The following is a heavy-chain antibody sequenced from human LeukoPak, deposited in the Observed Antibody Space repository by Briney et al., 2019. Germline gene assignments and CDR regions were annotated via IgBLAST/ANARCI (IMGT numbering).Heavy chain of an antibody. V-gene: IGHV4-59*11. CDR1: GGSISSHY. CDR2: IYYSGST. Sequence: ASETLSLTCTVSGGSISSHYWSWIRQPPGKGLEWFGYIYYSGSTNYNPSLKSRVTISVDTSKNQFSLKLSSVTAADTAVYYCARDGYYDFWSGYYTPPVGWFDPWGQGTLVTVSS. CDR3: ARDGYYDFWSGYYTPPVGWFDP. D-gene: IGHD3-3*01. J-gene: IGHJ5*02.